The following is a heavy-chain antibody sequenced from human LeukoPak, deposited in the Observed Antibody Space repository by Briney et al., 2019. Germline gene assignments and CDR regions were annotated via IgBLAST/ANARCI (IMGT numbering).Heavy chain of an antibody. CDR1: GYTFTSYG. V-gene: IGHV1-18*01. CDR3: ARDLERYYDLEGRSGY. Sequence: ASVKVSCKTSGYTFTSYGINWVRQAPGQGLEWMGRISAHNGNANYAQKFQGRVTMTTDTLATTAYMELRSLRSDDTAVYYCARDLERYYDLEGRSGYWGQGTLVTVSS. J-gene: IGHJ4*02. CDR2: ISAHNGNA. D-gene: IGHD3-3*01.